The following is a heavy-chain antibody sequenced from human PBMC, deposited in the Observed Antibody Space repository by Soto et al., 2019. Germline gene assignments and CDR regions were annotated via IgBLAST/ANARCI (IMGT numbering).Heavy chain of an antibody. CDR2: IYPGDSDT. D-gene: IGHD6-13*01. Sequence: GESLKISCKGSGYSFTNHWIGWVRQMPGKGLEWMGIIYPGDSDTRYSPSFQGQVTISADKSISDAYLQWSSLKASDTAIYYCARLHSSNWKNYFDYWGQGTLVTVSS. J-gene: IGHJ4*02. CDR3: ARLHSSNWKNYFDY. CDR1: GYSFTNHW. V-gene: IGHV5-51*01.